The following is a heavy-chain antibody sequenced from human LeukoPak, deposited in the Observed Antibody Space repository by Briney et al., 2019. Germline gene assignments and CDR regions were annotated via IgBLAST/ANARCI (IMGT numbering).Heavy chain of an antibody. CDR2: ISSSSSYI. CDR1: GFTFSSYS. CDR3: ARDRGGSGWYYYIDY. V-gene: IGHV3-21*01. Sequence: GGSLRLSCAASGFTFSSYSVYWVRQAPGKGLEWVSSISSSSSYIYYADSVKGRFTISRDNAKNSLYLQMNSLRAEDTAVYYCARDRGGSGWYYYIDYWGQGTLVTVSS. J-gene: IGHJ4*02. D-gene: IGHD6-19*01.